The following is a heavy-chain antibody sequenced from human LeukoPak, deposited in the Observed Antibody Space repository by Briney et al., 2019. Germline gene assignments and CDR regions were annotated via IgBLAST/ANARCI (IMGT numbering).Heavy chain of an antibody. Sequence: SVKVSCKASGYTFTGYYMHRVRQAPGQGLGWMGVFIPVLGSANSTQNFQDRVSITADISTNTVYMELSSLRSEDTAVYYCARDYGEYYYDSSGYYGGFDYWGQGTLVTVSS. V-gene: IGHV1-69*10. CDR1: GYTFTGYY. J-gene: IGHJ4*02. CDR2: FIPVLGSA. CDR3: ARDYGEYYYDSSGYYGGFDY. D-gene: IGHD3-22*01.